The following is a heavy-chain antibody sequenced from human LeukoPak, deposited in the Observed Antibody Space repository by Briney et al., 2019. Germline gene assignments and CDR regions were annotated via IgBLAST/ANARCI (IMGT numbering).Heavy chain of an antibody. Sequence: GGSLRLSCGASGFTFDDYTMHWVRQRPGKSLEWVSLITWNGGTTYYSDSVKGRFIISRDNTKNSLFLQMNSLRTEDTALYFCARLGTGYSSSTSCEETYWGRGTRVTVSS. D-gene: IGHD2-2*03. CDR3: ARLGTGYSSSTSCEETY. J-gene: IGHJ4*02. V-gene: IGHV3-43*01. CDR1: GFTFDDYT. CDR2: ITWNGGTT.